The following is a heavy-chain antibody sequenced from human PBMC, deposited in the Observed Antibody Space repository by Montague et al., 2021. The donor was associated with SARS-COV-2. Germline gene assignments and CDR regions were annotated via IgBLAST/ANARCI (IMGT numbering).Heavy chain of an antibody. CDR1: GCSISTGGYY. Sequence: TLSLTCTVSGCSISTGGYYLACFRQHPGKGLEWLGYLYNSGSTYYNPSLKSRVTISVDTSKNQFSLKLSSVTAADTDVYYCARALRRVVIKHFRYWGQVTLITVA. D-gene: IGHD3-3*01. J-gene: IGHJ4*02. V-gene: IGHV4-31*03. CDR2: LYNSGST. CDR3: ARALRRVVIKHFRY.